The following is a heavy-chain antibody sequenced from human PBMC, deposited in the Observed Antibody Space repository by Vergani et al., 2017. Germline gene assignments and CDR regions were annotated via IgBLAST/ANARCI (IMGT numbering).Heavy chain of an antibody. CDR3: AREATPTGTTGLGY. CDR1: GFSFPGYA. J-gene: IGHJ4*02. Sequence: VQLLESGGGLVQPGGSLRLSCEASGFSFPGYAMSWVRQAPGKGLEWVTVIWYDGSKKYYADSVKGRFTISRDNSKNTVYLQMNSLRVEDTAVYYCAREATPTGTTGLGYWGQGTLVTVSS. V-gene: IGHV3-33*08. CDR2: IWYDGSKK. D-gene: IGHD1-1*01.